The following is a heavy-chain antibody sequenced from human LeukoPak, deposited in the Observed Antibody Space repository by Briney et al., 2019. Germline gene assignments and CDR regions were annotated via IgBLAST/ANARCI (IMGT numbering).Heavy chain of an antibody. CDR2: ISGSGGST. J-gene: IGHJ3*02. Sequence: PGGSLRLSCAASGFTFSSYAMSWVRQAPGKGLEWVSAISGSGGSTYYADSVKGRFTISRDNSKNTLYLQMNSLRAEDTAVYYCAKARGYNWNYMDAFDIWGQGTMVTFSS. D-gene: IGHD1-7*01. CDR1: GFTFSSYA. V-gene: IGHV3-23*01. CDR3: AKARGYNWNYMDAFDI.